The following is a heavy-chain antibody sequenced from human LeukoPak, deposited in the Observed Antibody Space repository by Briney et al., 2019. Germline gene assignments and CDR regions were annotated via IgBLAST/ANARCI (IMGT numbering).Heavy chain of an antibody. D-gene: IGHD3-22*01. CDR2: INPNSGGT. Sequence: ASVKVSCKASGYTFTGYYMHWVRQAPGQGLEWMGWINPNSGGTNYAQKFQGRVTMTRDTSISTAYVELSRLRSDDTAVYYCARDYYDSSGYYYGVGYWGQGTLVTVSS. J-gene: IGHJ4*02. V-gene: IGHV1-2*02. CDR3: ARDYYDSSGYYYGVGY. CDR1: GYTFTGYY.